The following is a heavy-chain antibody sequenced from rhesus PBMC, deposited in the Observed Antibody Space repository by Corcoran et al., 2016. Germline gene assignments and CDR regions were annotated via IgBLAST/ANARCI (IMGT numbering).Heavy chain of an antibody. Sequence: QVQLQESGPGLVKPSETLSLTCAVSGYSISSGYYWGWIRQPPGKGLEYIGYISGSSGTTYYNPSLKSRVTISKETSKNQFSLTLSSVTAADTAVYYCARHRGGSDLDCWGQGVLVTVSS. D-gene: IGHD6-25*01. J-gene: IGHJ4*01. CDR1: GYSISSGYY. V-gene: IGHV4-99*01. CDR2: ISGSSGTT. CDR3: ARHRGGSDLDC.